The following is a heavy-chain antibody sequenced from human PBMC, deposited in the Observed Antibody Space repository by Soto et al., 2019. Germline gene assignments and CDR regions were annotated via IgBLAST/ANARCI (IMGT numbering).Heavy chain of an antibody. CDR2: TYYRSKWYN. D-gene: IGHD2-21*01. J-gene: IGHJ3*02. CDR1: GDSVSSNIAA. Sequence: SQTLSLTCAISGDSVSSNIAAWNWIRQPPSRGLEWLGRTYYRSKWYNDYAVSVKSRITINPDTSKNQFSLQLNSVTPEDTAVYYCARGEVVKKSPGAFDIWGQGTMVTVSS. CDR3: ARGEVVKKSPGAFDI. V-gene: IGHV6-1*01.